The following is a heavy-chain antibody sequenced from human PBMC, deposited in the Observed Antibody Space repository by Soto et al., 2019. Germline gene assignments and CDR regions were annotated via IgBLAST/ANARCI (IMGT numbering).Heavy chain of an antibody. CDR3: ARDRGDYGSVNYDNRFDV. Sequence: QVQLVQSGAEVKKPGSSVKVSCKASGGIFSTYAISWLRQAPGQGLEWMGGIIPIFGTPNYAQRFRGRVTVSADESTSTEYMELSRLRSAYTAVDCCARDRGDYGSVNYDNRFDVGGQGTLVTVSS. V-gene: IGHV1-69*01. CDR2: IIPIFGTP. J-gene: IGHJ4*02. D-gene: IGHD3-10*01. CDR1: GGIFSTYA.